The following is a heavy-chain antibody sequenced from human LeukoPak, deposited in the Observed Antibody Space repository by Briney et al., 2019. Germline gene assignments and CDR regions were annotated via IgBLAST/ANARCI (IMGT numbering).Heavy chain of an antibody. J-gene: IGHJ4*02. CDR2: ISYDGSNK. D-gene: IGHD5-12*01. CDR1: GFTFSSYA. V-gene: IGHV3-30*04. Sequence: GGSLRLSCAASGFTFSSYAMQWVRQAPGKGLEWVAVISYDGSNKYYADSVKGRFTISRDNSKNTLYLQMNSLRAEDTAVYYGARGALLVVAAIVVYWGQGTLVTVSS. CDR3: ARGALLVVAAIVVY.